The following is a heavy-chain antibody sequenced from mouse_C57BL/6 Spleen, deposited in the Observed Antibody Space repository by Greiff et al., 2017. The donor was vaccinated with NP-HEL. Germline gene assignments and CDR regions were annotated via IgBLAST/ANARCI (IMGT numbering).Heavy chain of an antibody. J-gene: IGHJ4*01. V-gene: IGHV7-3*01. Sequence: DVHLVESGGGLVQPGGSLSLSCAASGFTFTDYYMSWVRQPPGKALEWLGFIRNKANGYTTEYSASVKGRFTISRDNSQSILYLQMNALRAEDSATYYCASSRGVYAMDYWGQGTSVTVSS. CDR1: GFTFTDYY. CDR2: IRNKANGYTT. CDR3: ASSRGVYAMDY.